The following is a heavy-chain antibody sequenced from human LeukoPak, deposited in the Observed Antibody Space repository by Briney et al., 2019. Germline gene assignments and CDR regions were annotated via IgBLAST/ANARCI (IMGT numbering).Heavy chain of an antibody. D-gene: IGHD3-16*02. CDR2: IKQDGSEK. V-gene: IGHV3-7*01. CDR1: GFPFSSYW. Sequence: PGGSLRLSCVVSGFPFSSYWMGWARQAPGKGLEWVANIKQDGSEKYYVDSLKGRFTISRDNAKNSLYLQVNSLRAEDTAVYYCARDWRVGVWGSYRLILDYWGQGTLVTVSS. CDR3: ARDWRVGVWGSYRLILDY. J-gene: IGHJ4*02.